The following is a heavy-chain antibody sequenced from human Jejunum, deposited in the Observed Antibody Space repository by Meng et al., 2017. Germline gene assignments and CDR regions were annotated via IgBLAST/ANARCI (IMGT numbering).Heavy chain of an antibody. D-gene: IGHD3-16*02. Sequence: QVQLRESGPGLVKPSETLSLACTVSGDSLGTHYWSWIRQPPGKGLEWIGYVFYSGSTNYNPSLKSRVATSVDTSKNQVSLKLTSVTAADTAVYYCARSFHESSWGSYRYLFGLWGQGALVTVSS. J-gene: IGHJ4*02. CDR2: VFYSGST. CDR3: ARSFHESSWGSYRYLFGL. V-gene: IGHV4-59*11. CDR1: GDSLGTHY.